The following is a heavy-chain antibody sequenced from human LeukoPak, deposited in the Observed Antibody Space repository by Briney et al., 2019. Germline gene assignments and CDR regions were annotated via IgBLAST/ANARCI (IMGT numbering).Heavy chain of an antibody. J-gene: IGHJ4*02. D-gene: IGHD1/OR15-1a*01. CDR2: MSGSNGAT. Sequence: RWIPGKGLEWVSAMSGSNGATYYADSVKGRFTISRDNSKNTLYLQMKSLRAEDTAVYYCAKDKATSRNSNFDYWGQGTLVTVSS. V-gene: IGHV3-23*01. CDR3: AKDKATSRNSNFDY.